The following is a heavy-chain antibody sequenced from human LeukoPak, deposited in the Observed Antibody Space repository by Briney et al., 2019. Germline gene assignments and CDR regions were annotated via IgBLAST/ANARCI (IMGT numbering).Heavy chain of an antibody. J-gene: IGHJ6*02. CDR1: GFTFSSYW. CDR3: VRGAYYFYGMDV. Sequence: GRSLSLSCAASGFTFSSYWMHWVRQAPGKGLVWVAQINGAGSDTSYADSMKGRFTISRDNAKNTLYLHINSLRAEDTAVFYCVRGAYYFYGMDVWGQGTTVTASS. V-gene: IGHV3-74*01. CDR2: INGAGSDT. D-gene: IGHD3-16*01.